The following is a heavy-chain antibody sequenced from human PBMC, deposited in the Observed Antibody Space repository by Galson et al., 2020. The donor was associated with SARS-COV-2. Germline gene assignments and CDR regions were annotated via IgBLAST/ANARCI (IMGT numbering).Heavy chain of an antibody. CDR3: ARGIGQIVPAAIRYFDY. J-gene: IGHJ4*02. D-gene: IGHD2-2*01. V-gene: IGHV1-69*13. Sequence: SVKVSCKASGGTFSSYAISWVRQAPGQGLEWMGGIIPIFGTANYAQKFQGRVTITADESTSTAYMELSSLRSEDTVVYYCARGIGQIVPAAIRYFDYWGQGTLVTVSS. CDR2: IIPIFGTA. CDR1: GGTFSSYA.